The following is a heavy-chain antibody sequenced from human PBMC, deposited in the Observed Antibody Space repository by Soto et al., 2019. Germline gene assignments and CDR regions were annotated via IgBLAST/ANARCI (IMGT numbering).Heavy chain of an antibody. V-gene: IGHV1-69*13. J-gene: IGHJ4*02. Sequence: ASVKVSCKASGGTFRNYAISWVRQAPGQGLEWMGGIIPIFGTTNYAQRFQGRVTITADESTSTAYMELSSLRSDDTAVYYCAREPEIFDYRGQGTLVTVSS. CDR2: IIPIFGTT. CDR1: GGTFRNYA. CDR3: AREPEIFDY.